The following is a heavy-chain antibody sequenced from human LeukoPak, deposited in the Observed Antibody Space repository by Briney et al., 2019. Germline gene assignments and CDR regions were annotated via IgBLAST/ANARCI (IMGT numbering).Heavy chain of an antibody. CDR2: ISYDGNYK. D-gene: IGHD3-10*01. CDR1: GITISSYG. CDR3: AKAASGSSYNYFDY. Sequence: PGGSLRLSCAASGITISSYGMHWVRQAPGKGLDWVAVISYDGNYKYYADSVKGRSTISKDISKNTLYLEMNSLRAEDTAVYYCAKAASGSSYNYFDYWGHGTLVTVSS. J-gene: IGHJ4*01. V-gene: IGHV3-30*18.